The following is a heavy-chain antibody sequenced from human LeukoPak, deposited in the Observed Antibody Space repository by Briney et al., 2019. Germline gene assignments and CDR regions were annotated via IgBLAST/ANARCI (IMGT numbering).Heavy chain of an antibody. D-gene: IGHD1-26*01. V-gene: IGHV3-7*01. CDR2: MKVDGSDI. CDR3: AKAVMGARVLDY. J-gene: IGHJ4*02. Sequence: PGGSLRLSCAASGFTFTNDFMTWVRQAPGKGLEWVANMKVDGSDIHYVDSVKGRFTISSDNARNSLYLQMNTLRVADTAVYYCAKAVMGARVLDYWGQGTLVTVSS. CDR1: GFTFTNDF.